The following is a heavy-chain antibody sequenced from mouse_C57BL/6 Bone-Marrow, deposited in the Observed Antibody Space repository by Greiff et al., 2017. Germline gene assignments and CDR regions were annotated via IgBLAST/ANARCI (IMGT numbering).Heavy chain of an antibody. Sequence: EVKVVESGGGLVQPGGSLKLSCAASGFTFSDYGMAWVRQAPRKGPEWVAFISNLAYSIYYADTVTGRFTISRENAKNTLYLEMSSLMSEDTAMYYGASHQLTGGDVDYWGQGTTLTVSS. CDR1: GFTFSDYG. J-gene: IGHJ2*01. V-gene: IGHV5-15*01. CDR3: ASHQLTGGDVDY. D-gene: IGHD4-1*01. CDR2: ISNLAYSI.